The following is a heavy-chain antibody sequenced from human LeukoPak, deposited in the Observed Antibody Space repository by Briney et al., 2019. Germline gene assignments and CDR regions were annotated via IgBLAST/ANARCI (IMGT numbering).Heavy chain of an antibody. V-gene: IGHV3-48*03. CDR3: AMALTVGYFDL. Sequence: GGSLRLSCAASGFTFSSYEMNWVRQAPGKGLEWVSYISSSGSTLYYADSVKGRFTISRDNSKNTLYLQMNSLRAEDTAVYYCAMALTVGYFDLWGRGTLVTVSS. CDR2: ISSSGSTL. J-gene: IGHJ2*01. CDR1: GFTFSSYE.